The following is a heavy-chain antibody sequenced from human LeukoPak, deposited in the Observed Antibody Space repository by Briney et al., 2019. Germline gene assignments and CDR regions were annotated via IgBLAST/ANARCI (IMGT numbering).Heavy chain of an antibody. CDR3: AKPYCSGGSCSSYYYGMDV. Sequence: GGSLRLSCAASGFTFSSYSMTWVRQAPGKGLEWVSTISGSGTSTYYADSVKGRFTISRDNSKNTLYLQMNSLRADDTAVYYCAKPYCSGGSCSSYYYGMDVWGQGTTVTVSS. CDR1: GFTFSSYS. D-gene: IGHD2-15*01. CDR2: ISGSGTST. V-gene: IGHV3-23*01. J-gene: IGHJ6*02.